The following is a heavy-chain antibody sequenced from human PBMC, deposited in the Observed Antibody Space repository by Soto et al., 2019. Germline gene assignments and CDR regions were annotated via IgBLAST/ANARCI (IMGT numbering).Heavy chain of an antibody. V-gene: IGHV4-34*01. D-gene: IGHD2-21*02. J-gene: IGHJ5*02. Sequence: QVQLQQWGAGLLKPSETLSLTCAVYGASFDGYYWSWIRQPPGKGLEWIGEVNHRGGTNYNPSLKSRVTISADKSKNQFSLKLNSLTAADTAAYYCARIGGRFASSEVVSASWFDPWGQGTLLTVSS. CDR1: GASFDGYY. CDR2: VNHRGGT. CDR3: ARIGGRFASSEVVSASWFDP.